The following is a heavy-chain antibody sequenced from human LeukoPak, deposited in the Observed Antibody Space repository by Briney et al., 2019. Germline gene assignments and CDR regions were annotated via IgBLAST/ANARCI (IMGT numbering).Heavy chain of an antibody. CDR1: GYSFTSYW. J-gene: IGHJ6*03. CDR2: IYPGDSDT. V-gene: IGHV5-51*01. D-gene: IGHD4/OR15-4a*01. Sequence: GESLKISCKGSGYSFTSYWIGWVRQMPGKGLEWMGIIYPGDSDTRYSPSFQGQVTISADKSLSTAYLQWSSLKASDTAIYYCARHGGHGTIDHAKNYYYFYYMDVWGKGTTVTVSS. CDR3: ARHGGHGTIDHAKNYYYFYYMDV.